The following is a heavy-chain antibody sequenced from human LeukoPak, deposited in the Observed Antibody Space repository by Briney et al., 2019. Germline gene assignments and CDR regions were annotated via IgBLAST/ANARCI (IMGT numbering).Heavy chain of an antibody. CDR3: ASRRGYSYGDDY. CDR2: IYSDGTT. Sequence: QAGGSLRLSCAASGFTVGSNYMSWVRQAPGKGLEWVSVIYSDGTTYYADSVKGRFTISRDNSKNTLYLQMNSLRAEDTAVYYCASRRGYSYGDDYWGQGTLVTVSS. V-gene: IGHV3-53*01. J-gene: IGHJ4*02. D-gene: IGHD5-18*01. CDR1: GFTVGSNY.